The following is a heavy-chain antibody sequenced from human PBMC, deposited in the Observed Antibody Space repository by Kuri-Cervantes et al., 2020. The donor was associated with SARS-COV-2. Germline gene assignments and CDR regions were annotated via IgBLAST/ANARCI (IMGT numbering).Heavy chain of an antibody. Sequence: GESLKISCAASGFTFSSYAMHWVRQAPGKGLEWVAVISYDGSNKYYADSVKGRFTISRDNSKNTLYLQMNSLKTEDTAVYYCTTELLWFGESLGFDYWGQGTLVTVSS. CDR1: GFTFSSYA. J-gene: IGHJ4*02. D-gene: IGHD3-10*01. CDR2: ISYDGSNK. V-gene: IGHV3-30-3*01. CDR3: TTELLWFGESLGFDY.